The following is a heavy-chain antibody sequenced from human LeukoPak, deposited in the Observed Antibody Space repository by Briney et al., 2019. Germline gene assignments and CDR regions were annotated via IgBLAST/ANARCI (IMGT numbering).Heavy chain of an antibody. J-gene: IGHJ6*03. CDR3: AGALTYYDFWSGLGDYYYYMDV. CDR1: GGSISSHY. V-gene: IGHV4-59*11. CDR2: IYYSGST. D-gene: IGHD3-3*01. Sequence: SETLSLTCTVSGGSISSHYWSWIRQPPGKGLEWIGYIYYSGSTNYNPSLKSRVTISVDTSKNQFSLKLSSVTAADTAVYYCAGALTYYDFWSGLGDYYYYMDVWGKGTTVTVSS.